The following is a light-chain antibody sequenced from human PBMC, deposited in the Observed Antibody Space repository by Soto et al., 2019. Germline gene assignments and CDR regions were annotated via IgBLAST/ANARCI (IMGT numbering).Light chain of an antibody. CDR3: QQYVSSPRT. CDR2: GAS. J-gene: IGKJ1*01. CDR1: QSVSNNY. V-gene: IGKV3-20*01. Sequence: EIVLTQSPGTLSLSPGERATLSGSASQSVSNNYLAWYQQKPGQAPRLLIYGASNRATGIPDRFSGGGSGTDFTLTITRLEPEDFAVYYCQQYVSSPRTFGQGTTGDI.